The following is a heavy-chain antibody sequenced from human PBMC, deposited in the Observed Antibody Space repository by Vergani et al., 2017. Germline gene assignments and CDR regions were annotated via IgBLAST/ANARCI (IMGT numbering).Heavy chain of an antibody. V-gene: IGHV3-30-3*01. CDR3: ARESRMDFGSGYYTSDLGSLVPCCY. D-gene: IGHD3-3*01. Sequence: QVQLVESGGGVVQPGRSLRLSCAASGFTFSSYAMHWVRQAPGKGLEWVAVISYDGSNKYYADSVKGRFTISRDNSKNTLYLQMNSLRAEDTAVYYCARESRMDFGSGYYTSDLGSLVPCCYWGQGTLVTVSS. CDR1: GFTFSSYA. J-gene: IGHJ4*02. CDR2: ISYDGSNK.